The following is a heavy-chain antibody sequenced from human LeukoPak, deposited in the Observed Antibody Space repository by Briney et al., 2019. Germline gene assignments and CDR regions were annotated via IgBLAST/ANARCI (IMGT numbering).Heavy chain of an antibody. CDR1: GFTFSSYA. V-gene: IGHV3-74*03. CDR3: ASRWWYFDL. J-gene: IGHJ2*01. CDR2: INSDGSST. Sequence: GGSLRLSCAASGFTFSSYAMSWVRQAPGKGLVWVSRINSDGSSTTYADSVKGRFTISRDNAKNTLYLQMNSLRAEDTALYYCASRWWYFDLWGHGTLVTVSS. D-gene: IGHD6-13*01.